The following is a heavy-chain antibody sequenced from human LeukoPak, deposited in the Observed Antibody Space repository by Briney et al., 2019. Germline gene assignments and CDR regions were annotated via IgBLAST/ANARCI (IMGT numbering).Heavy chain of an antibody. Sequence: GGSLRLSCAASGFTFSSYAMSWVREAPGKGLEWVSAISGSGGSTYYADSVKGRFTISRDNSKNTLYLQMNSLRAEDTAVYYCAKVRSSSSGPFDYWGQGTLVTVSS. V-gene: IGHV3-23*01. CDR1: GFTFSSYA. CDR2: ISGSGGST. J-gene: IGHJ4*02. D-gene: IGHD6-6*01. CDR3: AKVRSSSSGPFDY.